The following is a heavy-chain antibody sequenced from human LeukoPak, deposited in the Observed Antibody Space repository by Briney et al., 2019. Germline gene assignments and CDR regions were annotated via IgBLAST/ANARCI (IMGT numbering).Heavy chain of an antibody. CDR1: GFTFSNYA. Sequence: GGSLRLSCAASGFTFSNYAMSWVRQAPGKGLEWVSLISGSGGSTYYADSVKGRFTISRDNSKNTLYLQMNSLRAEDTAVYYCARGGSGYYYGFDYWGQGTLVTVSS. J-gene: IGHJ4*02. CDR3: ARGGSGYYYGFDY. D-gene: IGHD3-22*01. V-gene: IGHV3-23*01. CDR2: ISGSGGST.